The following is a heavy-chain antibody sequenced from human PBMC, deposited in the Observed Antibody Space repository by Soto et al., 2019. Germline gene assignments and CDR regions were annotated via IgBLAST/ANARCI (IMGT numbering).Heavy chain of an antibody. CDR3: ARGTGYSSSWYTS. Sequence: GGSLRLSCAASGFTFSNNWMHWVRQAPGKGPVWVSRINSDGSSTYYADSVKGRFTISRDNAKNTLYLQMNSLRADDTAVYYCARGTGYSSSWYTSWGQGTLVTVSS. D-gene: IGHD6-13*01. CDR1: GFTFSNNW. V-gene: IGHV3-74*01. J-gene: IGHJ5*02. CDR2: INSDGSST.